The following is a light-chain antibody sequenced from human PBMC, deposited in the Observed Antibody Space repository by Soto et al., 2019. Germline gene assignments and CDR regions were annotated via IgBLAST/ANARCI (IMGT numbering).Light chain of an antibody. J-gene: IGKJ1*01. CDR2: KAS. Sequence: IPMTQSPSTLSASVGDRVAITCRASQSIGIWLAWYQQKPGKAPRFLIYKASTLESGVPSRFSGSGSGTEVTLTISSLQPEDFGSYYCQQYKDYSWTFGQGTKVEIK. CDR1: QSIGIW. CDR3: QQYKDYSWT. V-gene: IGKV1-5*03.